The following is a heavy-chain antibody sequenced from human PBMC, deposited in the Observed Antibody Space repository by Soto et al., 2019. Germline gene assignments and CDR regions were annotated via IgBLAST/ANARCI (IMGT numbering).Heavy chain of an antibody. J-gene: IGHJ5*02. CDR2: MSTYTGDT. D-gene: IGHD3-10*01. CDR1: GYSFTVYG. V-gene: IGHV1-18*01. Sequence: QVRLVQSGAEVKRPGASVKVSCKTYGYSFTVYGISWVRQAPGQGHEWMGWMSTYTGDTNYARKFRGRVTMTTDISASTASMELRSLTSDDTAVYYCARDPGGATGFDPWGQGTPVIVST. CDR3: ARDPGGATGFDP.